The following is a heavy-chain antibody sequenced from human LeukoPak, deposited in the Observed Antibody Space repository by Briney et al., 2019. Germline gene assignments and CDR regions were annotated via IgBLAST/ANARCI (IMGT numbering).Heavy chain of an antibody. D-gene: IGHD3-22*01. V-gene: IGHV4-30-2*02. J-gene: IGHJ4*02. CDR3: ARSARYYDSRNLGY. CDR1: GGSISSGGYS. Sequence: PSETLSLTCAVSGGSISSGGYSWSWIRQPPGKGLEWIGYIYHSGSTYYNPSLKSRVTISVDTSKNQFSLKLSSVTAADTAVYYCARSARYYDSRNLGYWGQGTLVTVSS. CDR2: IYHSGST.